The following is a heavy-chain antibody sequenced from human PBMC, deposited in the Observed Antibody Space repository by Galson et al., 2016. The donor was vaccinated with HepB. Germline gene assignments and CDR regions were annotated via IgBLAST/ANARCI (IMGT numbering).Heavy chain of an antibody. J-gene: IGHJ3*02. Sequence: SLRLSCAASGFIFRNHGMHWVRQAPGKGLEWVAVLWSDGINQNYVESVKGRFTISRDTSKNTLLLQMNSLRAEDTAVYYCGRDPLHTIDIRVKGTMVTVSS. CDR1: GFIFRNHG. CDR2: LWSDGINQ. D-gene: IGHD5-24*01. CDR3: GRDPLHTIDI. V-gene: IGHV3-33*01.